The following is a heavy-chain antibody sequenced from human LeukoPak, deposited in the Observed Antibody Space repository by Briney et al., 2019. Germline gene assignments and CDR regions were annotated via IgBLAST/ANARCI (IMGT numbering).Heavy chain of an antibody. Sequence: GGSLRLSCAASGFTFSSYGMHWVRQAPGKGLEWVAFIRYDGSNKYYADSVKGRFTISRDNSKNTLYLQMNSLRAEDTAVYYCARAHRVLSRDGYNFLGYWGQGTLVTVSS. V-gene: IGHV3-30*02. CDR3: ARAHRVLSRDGYNFLGY. J-gene: IGHJ4*02. D-gene: IGHD5-24*01. CDR1: GFTFSSYG. CDR2: IRYDGSNK.